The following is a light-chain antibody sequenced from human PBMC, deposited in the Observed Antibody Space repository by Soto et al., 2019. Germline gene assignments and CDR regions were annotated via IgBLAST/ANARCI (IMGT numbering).Light chain of an antibody. CDR1: QSVSSN. J-gene: IGKJ5*01. CDR2: GAS. CDR3: QQYYNWPPIT. Sequence: EIVMTQSPAILSVSPGERATLSCRASQSVSSNLAWYQQKPGQAPRLLIYGASTRATGIPARFSGSGSGTEFTLTISSLQSEDFAVYYCQQYYNWPPITFGQGTRLEIK. V-gene: IGKV3-15*01.